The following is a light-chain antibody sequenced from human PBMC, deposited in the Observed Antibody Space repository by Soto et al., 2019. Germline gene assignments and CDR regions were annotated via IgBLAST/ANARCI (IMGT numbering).Light chain of an antibody. CDR1: QSIRSD. CDR2: GAS. CDR3: HQYYNWPPIT. Sequence: EIVMTQSPASLSVSPGERVTLSCRASQSIRSDLAWYHHKPGQAPRLLMYGASTRATGTPARFSGSGSGTEFTLTISSLQSKDFAVYFCHQYYNWPPITFGQGTRLEIK. J-gene: IGKJ5*01. V-gene: IGKV3-15*01.